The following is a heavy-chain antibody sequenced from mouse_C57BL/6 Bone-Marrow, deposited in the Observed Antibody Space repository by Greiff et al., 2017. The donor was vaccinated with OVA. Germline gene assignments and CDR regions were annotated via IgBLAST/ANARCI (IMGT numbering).Heavy chain of an antibody. CDR1: GYTFTSYW. CDR2: IYPGSGST. J-gene: IGHJ3*01. CDR3: AREGLYYYGSSPAGFAY. D-gene: IGHD1-1*01. Sequence: VKLQQPGAELVKPGASVKMSCKASGYTFTSYWITWVKQRPGQGLEWIGDIYPGSGSTNYNEKFKSKATLTVDTSSSTAYMQLSSLTSEDSAVYYCAREGLYYYGSSPAGFAYWGQGTLVTVSA. V-gene: IGHV1-55*01.